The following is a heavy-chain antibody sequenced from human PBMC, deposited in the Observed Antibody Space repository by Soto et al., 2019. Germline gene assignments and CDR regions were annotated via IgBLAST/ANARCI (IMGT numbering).Heavy chain of an antibody. V-gene: IGHV1-69*13. CDR1: GGTFSSYA. CDR2: IIPIFGTA. D-gene: IGHD3-10*01. CDR3: ARDSLSITMVRGVIKYNWFDP. Sequence: GASVKVSCKASGGTFSSYAISWVRQAPGQGLEWMGGIIPIFGTANYAQKFQGRVTITADESTSTAYMELSSLRSEDTAVYYCARDSLSITMVRGVIKYNWFDPWGQGTLVTVSS. J-gene: IGHJ5*02.